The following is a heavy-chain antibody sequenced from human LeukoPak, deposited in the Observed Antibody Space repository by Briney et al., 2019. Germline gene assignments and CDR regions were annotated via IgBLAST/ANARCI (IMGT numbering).Heavy chain of an antibody. Sequence: GGSLRLSCAASGFTFSSYSMNWVRQAPGKGLEWVSYISSSSSTIYYADSVKGRFTISRDNAKNSLYLQMNSLRDEDTAVYYCARGSGGYYYYYGMDVWGQGTTVTVSS. CDR2: ISSSSSTI. CDR1: GFTFSSYS. J-gene: IGHJ6*02. D-gene: IGHD3-10*01. V-gene: IGHV3-48*02. CDR3: ARGSGGYYYYYGMDV.